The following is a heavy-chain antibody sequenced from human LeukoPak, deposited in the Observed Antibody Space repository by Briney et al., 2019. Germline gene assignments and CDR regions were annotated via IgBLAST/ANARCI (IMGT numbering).Heavy chain of an antibody. CDR3: AREYPSDSSPFDY. CDR1: GGSISSYY. J-gene: IGHJ4*02. Sequence: KASETLSLTCTVSGGSISSYYWSWIRQPPGKGLEWIGYIYYSGSTNYNPSLKSRVTISVDTSKNQFSLKLSSVTAADTAVYYCAREYPSDSSPFDYWGQGTLVTVSS. CDR2: IYYSGST. V-gene: IGHV4-59*01. D-gene: IGHD3-22*01.